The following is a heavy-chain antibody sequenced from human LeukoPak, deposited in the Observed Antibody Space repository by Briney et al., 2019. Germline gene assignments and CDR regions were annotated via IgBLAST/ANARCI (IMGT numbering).Heavy chain of an antibody. D-gene: IGHD3-16*01. CDR3: ARDRGGSSFDY. V-gene: IGHV3-74*01. Sequence: GGSLRLSCAASGFTFSSYWMHWVRQAPGKGLVWVSRINTDGSTTNYADSVKGRFTISRDNAKNTLYLQMNGLRAEDTAVYYCARDRGGSSFDYWGQGTLVTDSS. J-gene: IGHJ4*02. CDR1: GFTFSSYW. CDR2: INTDGSTT.